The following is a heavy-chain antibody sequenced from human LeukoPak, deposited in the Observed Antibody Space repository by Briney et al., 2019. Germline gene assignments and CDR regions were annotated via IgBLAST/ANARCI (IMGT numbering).Heavy chain of an antibody. Sequence: PGGSLRLSCAVSGFTFSSYAMSWVRPAPGKGREWGSGNCGSGGSTYYADSVKGRFTISRDNSKSTLYLQMNSLRAEDTAVYYCAKGVGQWLVKLAFDIWGQGTMVTVSS. V-gene: IGHV3-23*01. CDR2: NCGSGGST. CDR3: AKGVGQWLVKLAFDI. CDR1: GFTFSSYA. D-gene: IGHD6-19*01. J-gene: IGHJ3*02.